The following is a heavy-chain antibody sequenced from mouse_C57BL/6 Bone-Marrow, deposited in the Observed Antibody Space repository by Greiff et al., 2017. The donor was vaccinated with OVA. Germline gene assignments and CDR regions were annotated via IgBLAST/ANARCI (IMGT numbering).Heavy chain of an antibody. CDR3: ARSGQWYFDD. D-gene: IGHD3-3*01. Sequence: QVQLQQSGAELVKPGASVKISCKASGYAFTSYWMHWVKQRPGQGLEWIGKIYPGDGSTNYNGKFKGKATLTADKSSSTADMQLSSLTSEDSAVYYCARSGQWYFDDWGQGTTLTVSS. CDR1: GYAFTSYW. J-gene: IGHJ2*01. CDR2: IYPGDGST. V-gene: IGHV1-80*01.